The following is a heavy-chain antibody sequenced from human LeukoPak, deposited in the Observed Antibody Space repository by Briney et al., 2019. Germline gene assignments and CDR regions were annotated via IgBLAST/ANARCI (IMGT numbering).Heavy chain of an antibody. CDR3: ARDYGSGSYYSWY. Sequence: ASVKVSCKASGYTFTSYGISWVRQAPGQGLEWMGWISAYNGNTNYAQKLQGRVTITTDTSKSTAYIELRSLSSDATAVYYCARDYGSGSYYSWYWGQGTLVTVSS. CDR1: GYTFTSYG. CDR2: ISAYNGNT. J-gene: IGHJ4*02. V-gene: IGHV1-18*01. D-gene: IGHD3-10*01.